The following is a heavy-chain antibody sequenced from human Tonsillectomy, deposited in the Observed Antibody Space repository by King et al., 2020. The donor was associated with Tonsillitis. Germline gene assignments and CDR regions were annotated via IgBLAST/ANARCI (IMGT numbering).Heavy chain of an antibody. CDR1: GGSISTSSYY. V-gene: IGHV4-39*07. CDR2: VYYSGST. D-gene: IGHD4-11*01. CDR3: ARLDYSYYAPDF. J-gene: IGHJ4*02. Sequence: QLQESGPGLVKPSETLSLTCTVSGGSISTSSYYWGWIRQPPGKGLEWIGSVYYSGSTYNDPSLKSRVTISIDTSKNQFSLKATSVTAADTAVYYCARLDYSYYAPDFWGQGSLVTVSS.